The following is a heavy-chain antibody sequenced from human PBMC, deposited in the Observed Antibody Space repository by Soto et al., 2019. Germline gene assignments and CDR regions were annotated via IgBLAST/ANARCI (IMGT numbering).Heavy chain of an antibody. J-gene: IGHJ4*02. CDR2: INPISGTA. CDR1: GYTFTGYY. Sequence: ASVKVSCKTSGYTFTGYYINWVRQAPGQGLEWVGWINPISGTANSAQKFQGRVTMTRDTSISTAYMELASLTSDDTALYYCARDPISYSSSPDLDYWGQGTLVTVSS. CDR3: ARDPISYSSSPDLDY. V-gene: IGHV1-2*02. D-gene: IGHD6-6*01.